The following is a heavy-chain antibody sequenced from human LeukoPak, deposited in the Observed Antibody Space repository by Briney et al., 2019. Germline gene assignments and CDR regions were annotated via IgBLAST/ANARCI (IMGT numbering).Heavy chain of an antibody. Sequence: PSETLSLTCTVSGGSISSYYWSWIRQPSGKGLEWIGYIYYSGSTNYNPSLKSRVTISVDTSKNQFSLKLSSVTAADTAVYYCARDNGELLGWFDPWGQGTLVTVSS. CDR3: ARDNGELLGWFDP. J-gene: IGHJ5*02. CDR2: IYYSGST. D-gene: IGHD1-26*01. CDR1: GGSISSYY. V-gene: IGHV4-59*01.